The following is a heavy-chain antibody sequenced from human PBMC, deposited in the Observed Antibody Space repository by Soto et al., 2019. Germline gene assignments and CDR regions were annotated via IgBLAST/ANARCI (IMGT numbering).Heavy chain of an antibody. D-gene: IGHD3-9*01. CDR2: IYYSGST. Sequence: QLQLQESGPGLVKPSETLSLTCTVSGGSISSSSYYWGWIRQPPGKGLEWIGCIYYSGSTYYNPSLKSRVTISQDTSKNQFSLKLSSVTAADTSVYYCARSILRYFDWLLYDYWGQGTLVTVSS. CDR1: GGSISSSSYY. CDR3: ARSILRYFDWLLYDY. J-gene: IGHJ4*02. V-gene: IGHV4-39*01.